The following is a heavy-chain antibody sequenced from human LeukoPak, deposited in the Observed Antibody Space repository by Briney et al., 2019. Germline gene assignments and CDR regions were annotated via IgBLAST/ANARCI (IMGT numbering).Heavy chain of an antibody. D-gene: IGHD2-2*01. V-gene: IGHV4-34*01. CDR2: INHSGST. Sequence: SETLSLTCAVYGGSFSGYYWSWIRQPPGKGLEWIGEINHSGSTNYNPSLKSRVTISVDTSKNQFSLKLSSVTAADTAVYYCARGIPCSSTSCYFRHYYYYYMDVWGKGTTVTVSS. J-gene: IGHJ6*03. CDR1: GGSFSGYY. CDR3: ARGIPCSSTSCYFRHYYYYYMDV.